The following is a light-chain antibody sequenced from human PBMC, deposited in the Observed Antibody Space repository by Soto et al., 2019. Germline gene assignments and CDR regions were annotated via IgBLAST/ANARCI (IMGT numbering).Light chain of an antibody. V-gene: IGLV2-18*02. Sequence: QSALTQPPSVSGSPGQSVTISCTGTSSDVGSYNRVSWYHQPPGTAPKLMIYEVSNRPSGVPDRFSGSKSGNTASLTISGLQAEDEADYYCSSYTSSSTDVFGTGTKVTVL. J-gene: IGLJ1*01. CDR1: SSDVGSYNR. CDR3: SSYTSSSTDV. CDR2: EVS.